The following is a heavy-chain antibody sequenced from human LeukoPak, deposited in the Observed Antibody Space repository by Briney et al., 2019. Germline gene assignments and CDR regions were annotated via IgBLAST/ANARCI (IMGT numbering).Heavy chain of an antibody. D-gene: IGHD5-12*01. CDR2: INPNSGGT. CDR1: GYTFTGYY. Sequence: ASVKVSCKASGYTFTGYYMHWVRQAPGQGLEWMGWINPNSGGTNYAQKFQGRVTMTRGTSISTAYMELSRLRSDDTAVYYCARATGYYYYYMDVWGKGTTVTVSS. J-gene: IGHJ6*03. CDR3: ARATGYYYYYMDV. V-gene: IGHV1-2*02.